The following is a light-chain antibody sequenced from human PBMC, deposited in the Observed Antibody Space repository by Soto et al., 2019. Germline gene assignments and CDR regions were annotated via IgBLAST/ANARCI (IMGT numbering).Light chain of an antibody. V-gene: IGKV3-15*01. CDR1: QSVSSN. CDR3: QHYENWPHT. CDR2: GAS. Sequence: EIVMTQSPATLSVSPGERATLSCRASQSVSSNLAWYQQKPGQAPMFLIYGASTRATGIPARFSGSGSGTEFTLTISSLQSEDFAGYYCQHYENWPHTFGGGTKVEIK. J-gene: IGKJ4*01.